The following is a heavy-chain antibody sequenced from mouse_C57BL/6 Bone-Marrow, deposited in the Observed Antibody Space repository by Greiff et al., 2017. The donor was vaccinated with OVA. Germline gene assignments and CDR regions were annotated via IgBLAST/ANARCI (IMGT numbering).Heavy chain of an antibody. CDR3: ARRMVTTTGFAY. CDR1: GYTFTSYW. Sequence: VQLQQPGAELVKPGASVKLSCKASGYTFTSYWMHWVKQRPGQGLEWIGMIHPNSGSTNYNEKSKSKATLTVDKSSSTAYMQLSSLTSEDSAVYYCARRMVTTTGFAYWGQGTLVTVSA. J-gene: IGHJ3*01. CDR2: IHPNSGST. V-gene: IGHV1-64*01. D-gene: IGHD2-2*01.